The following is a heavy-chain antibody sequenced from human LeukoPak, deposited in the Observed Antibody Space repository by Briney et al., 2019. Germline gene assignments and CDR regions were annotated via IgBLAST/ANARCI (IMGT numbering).Heavy chain of an antibody. J-gene: IGHJ3*02. CDR1: GFTFSSYG. D-gene: IGHD3-3*01. V-gene: IGHV3-33*01. Sequence: EGSLRLSCAASGFTFSSYGMHWVRQAPGKGLEWVAVIWYDGSNKYYADSVKGRFTISRDNSKNTLYLQMNSLRAEDTAVYYCASGDFWSGPDAFDIWGQGTMVTVSS. CDR3: ASGDFWSGPDAFDI. CDR2: IWYDGSNK.